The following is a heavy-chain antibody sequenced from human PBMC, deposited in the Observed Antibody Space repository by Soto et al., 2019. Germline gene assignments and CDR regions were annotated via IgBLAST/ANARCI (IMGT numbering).Heavy chain of an antibody. J-gene: IGHJ4*02. CDR2: IWYDGSNK. V-gene: IGHV3-33*01. CDR3: ARDPDYDSSGYPDY. Sequence: GGSLRLPCAASGFTFSSYGMHWVRQAPGKGLEWVAVIWYDGSNKYYADSVKGRFTISRDNSKNTLYLQMNSLRAEDTAVYYCARDPDYDSSGYPDYWGQGTLVTVSS. D-gene: IGHD3-22*01. CDR1: GFTFSSYG.